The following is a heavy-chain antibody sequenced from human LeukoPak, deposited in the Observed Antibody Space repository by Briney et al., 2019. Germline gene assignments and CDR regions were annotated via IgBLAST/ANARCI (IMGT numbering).Heavy chain of an antibody. V-gene: IGHV4-38-2*01. CDR3: ARQGGAYYYDSSGYCDY. D-gene: IGHD3-22*01. J-gene: IGHJ4*02. CDR2: IYHSGST. CDR1: GYSISSGYY. Sequence: SETLSLTCAASGYSISSGYYWGWIRQPPGKWMEWIGSIYHSGSTYYNPSLKSRVTISVDTSKNQFSLKLSSVTAADTAVYYCARQGGAYYYDSSGYCDYWGQGTLVTVSS.